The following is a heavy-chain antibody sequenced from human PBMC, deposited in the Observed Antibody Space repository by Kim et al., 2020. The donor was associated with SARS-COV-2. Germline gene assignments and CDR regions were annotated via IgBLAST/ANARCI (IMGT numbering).Heavy chain of an antibody. Sequence: GGSLRLSCAASGFTFSDYYMSWIRQAPGKGLEWVSYISSSGSTIYYADSVKGRFTISRDNAKNSLYLQMNSLRAEDTAVYYCARDPDPYCSSTSCHYYYYMDVWGKGTTVTVSS. CDR3: ARDPDPYCSSTSCHYYYYMDV. CDR1: GFTFSDYY. D-gene: IGHD2-2*01. V-gene: IGHV3-11*01. J-gene: IGHJ6*03. CDR2: ISSSGSTI.